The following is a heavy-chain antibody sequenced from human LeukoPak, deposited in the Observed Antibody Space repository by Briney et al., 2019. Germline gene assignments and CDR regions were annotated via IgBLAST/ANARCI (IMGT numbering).Heavy chain of an antibody. D-gene: IGHD5-18*01. CDR1: GFTFSTYT. CDR2: ISSSSSYI. J-gene: IGHJ3*02. Sequence: GGSLRLSCAASGFTFSTYTIHWVRQAPGKGLERVSSISSSSSYIYYADSVKGRFTISRDNAKNSLYLQMNSLRAEDAAVYYCARVVDTPMVLSGAIDIWGQGTVVSVSS. CDR3: ARVVDTPMVLSGAIDI. V-gene: IGHV3-21*01.